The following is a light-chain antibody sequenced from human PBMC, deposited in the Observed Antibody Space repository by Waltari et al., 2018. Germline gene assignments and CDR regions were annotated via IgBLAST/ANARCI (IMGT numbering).Light chain of an antibody. Sequence: SYEVTQPPSVSVSPGETASITCSGHKLGEKYASWYQQKPGQSPMLVIYRDNKRPSGRPEQFWACNTAATATVTDSGTQAIDEAGYVSQAWDSDTVVCGGGTKLSVV. CDR3: QAWDSDTVV. CDR2: RDN. J-gene: IGLJ3*02. V-gene: IGLV3-1*01. CDR1: KLGEKY.